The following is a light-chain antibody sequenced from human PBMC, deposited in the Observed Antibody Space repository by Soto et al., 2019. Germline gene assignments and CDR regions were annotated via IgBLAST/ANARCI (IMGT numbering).Light chain of an antibody. CDR2: EVT. V-gene: IGLV2-14*01. J-gene: IGLJ3*02. CDR1: SSDVGGYNY. Sequence: QSVLTQPPSASGSPGQSVAISCTGTSSDVGGYNYVSWYQQHPGKAPKLMIYEVTNRPSGVSNRFSGSKSDNTASLTISGLQAEDEAHYYCYSYTTRSTWVFGGGTKLTVL. CDR3: YSYTTRSTWV.